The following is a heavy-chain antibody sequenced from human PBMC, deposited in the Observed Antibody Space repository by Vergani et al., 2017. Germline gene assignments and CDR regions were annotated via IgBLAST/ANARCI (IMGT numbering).Heavy chain of an antibody. CDR2: ISARYPST. D-gene: IGHD3-22*01. J-gene: IGHJ4*02. Sequence: EVQLLQSGGGVIQPGGSVRLSCAASGFTFSACPMTWVRQAPGKGLEWVSAISARYPSTYYAGSVKGRFTISRDNSKNMLYLQMNSRRAEDTAVYYCARLSYDTTPYLQGGYDCWGQGTLVSVSS. CDR1: GFTFSACP. CDR3: ARLSYDTTPYLQGGYDC. V-gene: IGHV3-23*01.